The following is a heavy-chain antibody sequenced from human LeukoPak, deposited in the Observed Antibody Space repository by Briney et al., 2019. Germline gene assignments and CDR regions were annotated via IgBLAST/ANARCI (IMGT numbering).Heavy chain of an antibody. J-gene: IGHJ5*02. CDR1: GGSISSYY. Sequence: SETLSPTCTVSGGSISSYYWNWIRQPPGKGLEWIGYIYYSGSTNYNPSVESRVTISVDTSKNQFSLKLSSVTAADTAVYYCAREWVVPAGMARNRWFDPWGQGTLVTVSS. V-gene: IGHV4-59*12. CDR3: AREWVVPAGMARNRWFDP. CDR2: IYYSGST. D-gene: IGHD2-2*01.